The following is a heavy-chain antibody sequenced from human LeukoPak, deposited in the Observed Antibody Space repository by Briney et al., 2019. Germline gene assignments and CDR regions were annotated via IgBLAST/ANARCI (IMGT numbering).Heavy chain of an antibody. J-gene: IGHJ4*02. CDR1: GGSISSGDYY. CDR2: MYYSGST. V-gene: IGHV4-61*03. D-gene: IGHD5-24*01. CDR3: ARGGEMATVDY. Sequence: SETLSLTCTVSGGSISSGDYYWSWIRQPPGKGLEWIGYMYYSGSTNYNPYLRSRVTISVDTSKNHFSLKLSSVTAADTAVYYCARGGEMATVDYWGQGTLVTVSS.